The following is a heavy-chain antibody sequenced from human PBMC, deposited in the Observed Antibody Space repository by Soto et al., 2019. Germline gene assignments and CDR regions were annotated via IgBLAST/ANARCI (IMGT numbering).Heavy chain of an antibody. CDR3: AKGGAWIRNNWFDP. Sequence: VQLLESGGGLVQPGGSLRLSCAASGFSFSAYAMTWIRQAPGKGLEWVSLISGSGGSTYYVDSVKGRFTISRDNSESTVYLQMDSLRAEDTAVYYCAKGGAWIRNNWFDPWGQGALVPVSS. V-gene: IGHV3-23*01. CDR1: GFSFSAYA. J-gene: IGHJ5*02. D-gene: IGHD5-12*01. CDR2: ISGSGGST.